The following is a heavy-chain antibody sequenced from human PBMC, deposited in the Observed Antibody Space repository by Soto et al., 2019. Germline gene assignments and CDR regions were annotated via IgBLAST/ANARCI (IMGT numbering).Heavy chain of an antibody. CDR2: VFYSGST. CDR1: GGSISSSY. V-gene: IGHV4-59*01. D-gene: IGHD2-2*01. J-gene: IGHJ5*02. Sequence: SETLSLTCTVPGGSISSSYWSWIRQPPGKGLEWIGYVFYSGSTSYNPSLKSRVTISVDTSKNQFSLKLTSVTAADTAVYYCARDLGYCSSISCYPWFDPWGQGTLVTVSS. CDR3: ARDLGYCSSISCYPWFDP.